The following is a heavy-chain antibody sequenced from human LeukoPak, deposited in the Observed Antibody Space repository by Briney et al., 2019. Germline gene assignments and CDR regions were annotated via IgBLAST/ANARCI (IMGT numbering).Heavy chain of an antibody. CDR2: LYYSGGT. V-gene: IGHV4-39*07. Sequence: NPSETLSLTCNVSGDSISSSRYYWGWIRQFPGKGLEWIGSLYYSGGTYYNPTLKSRVTISIDTSKNQLSLKVSSVTAADSAVYYCATETERGDNGGWYWPLNYWGQGTLVTVSS. D-gene: IGHD6-19*01. J-gene: IGHJ4*02. CDR1: GDSISSSRYY. CDR3: ATETERGDNGGWYWPLNY.